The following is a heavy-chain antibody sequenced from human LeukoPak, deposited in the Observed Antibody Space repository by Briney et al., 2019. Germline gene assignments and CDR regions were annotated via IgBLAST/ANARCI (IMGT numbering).Heavy chain of an antibody. CDR3: AHDLSSDHPPLDALTI. CDR2: INRGGRT. Sequence: SETLSLTCAVYGGSFSGYYWSWTRQFPGKGLEWIGEINRGGRTNYNPSLQSRVTISVDTSKKQLSLKLSSVTAADTAVYYCAHDLSSDHPPLDALTIWGPGTMVTVSS. V-gene: IGHV4-34*01. CDR1: GGSFSGYY. J-gene: IGHJ3*02. D-gene: IGHD3/OR15-3a*01.